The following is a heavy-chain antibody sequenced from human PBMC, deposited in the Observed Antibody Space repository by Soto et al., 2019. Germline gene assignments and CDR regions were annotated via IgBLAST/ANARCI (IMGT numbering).Heavy chain of an antibody. D-gene: IGHD4-17*01. CDR3: TTDTYGHYDPLDSGAFDI. J-gene: IGHJ3*02. CDR1: GFTVSNAW. V-gene: IGHV3-15*01. CDR2: IKSKTDGGTT. Sequence: XGSLTLTFAASGFTVSNAWKSWVRQAPGKGLEWVGRIKSKTDGGTTDYAAPVKGRFTISRDDSKNTLYLQMNSLKTEDTAVYYCTTDTYGHYDPLDSGAFDIWGQGTMVTVSS.